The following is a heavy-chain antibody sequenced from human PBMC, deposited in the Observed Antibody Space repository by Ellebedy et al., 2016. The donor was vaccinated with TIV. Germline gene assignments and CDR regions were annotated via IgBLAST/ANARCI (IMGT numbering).Heavy chain of an antibody. D-gene: IGHD2-15*01. V-gene: IGHV3-74*03. CDR2: IKSDGIST. CDR3: ARGGWRHFDY. J-gene: IGHJ4*02. Sequence: GESLKISCVASGITFSDTWMHWVRPAPGKGLVWVSRIKSDGISTVYSDFVKGRFTISRDNARNTLFLQMDSLTAEDTALYYCARGGWRHFDYWGQGTQVTVSS. CDR1: GITFSDTW.